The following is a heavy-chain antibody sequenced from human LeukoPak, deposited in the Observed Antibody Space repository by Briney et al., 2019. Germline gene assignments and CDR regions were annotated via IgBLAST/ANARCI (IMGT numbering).Heavy chain of an antibody. Sequence: GGSLRLSCAASGFTVSSNYMSWVRQAPGKGLEWVSVIYSGGSTYYADSVKGRFTISRDNSKNTLYLQMNSLRAEDTAVYYCARGKGVWGSYRLRNFDYWGQGTLVTVSS. CDR3: ARGKGVWGSYRLRNFDY. V-gene: IGHV3-66*01. CDR1: GFTVSSNY. CDR2: IYSGGST. D-gene: IGHD3-16*02. J-gene: IGHJ4*02.